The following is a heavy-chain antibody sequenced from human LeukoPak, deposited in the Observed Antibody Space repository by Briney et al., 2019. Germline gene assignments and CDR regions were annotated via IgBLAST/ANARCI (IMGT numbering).Heavy chain of an antibody. V-gene: IGHV4-4*02. Sequence: PSGTLSLTCAVSGGSISSSNWWSWVRQSPGKGLEWIGETYHSGSTNYNPSLKSRVTISIDKSKNQFSLKLSSVTAADTAVYYCARDRPRQLVDYYYYYYMDVWGKGTTVTVSS. CDR3: ARDRPRQLVDYYYYYYMDV. D-gene: IGHD6-6*01. CDR2: TYHSGST. J-gene: IGHJ6*03. CDR1: GGSISSSNW.